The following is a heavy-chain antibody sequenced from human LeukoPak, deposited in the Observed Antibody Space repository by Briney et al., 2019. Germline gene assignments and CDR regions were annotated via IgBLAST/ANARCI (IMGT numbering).Heavy chain of an antibody. CDR1: GGTFSSYA. V-gene: IGHV1-69*05. CDR3: ARPDMRYCSSTSCSKKSAYYYYGMDV. Sequence: SVKVSCKASGGTFSSYAISWVRQAPGQGLEWMGGIIPIFGTANYAQKFQGRVTITTDESTSTAYMELSSLRSEDTAVYYCARPDMRYCSSTSCSKKSAYYYYGMDVWGQGTTVTVSS. D-gene: IGHD2-2*01. J-gene: IGHJ6*02. CDR2: IIPIFGTA.